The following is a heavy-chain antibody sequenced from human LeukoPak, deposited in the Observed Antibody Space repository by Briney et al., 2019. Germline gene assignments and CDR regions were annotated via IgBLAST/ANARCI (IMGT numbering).Heavy chain of an antibody. CDR2: MSGSGGST. CDR3: AKGSSDWYFFSAIDY. Sequence: GGTLRLSCAASGLTFSSYGMTWVRQAPGKGLEWVSAMSGSGGSTFYADSVKGRFTISRDNSKNTLYLQMNSLRAEDTAVYYCAKGSSDWYFFSAIDYWGQGTLVTVSS. D-gene: IGHD6-19*01. CDR1: GLTFSSYG. V-gene: IGHV3-23*01. J-gene: IGHJ4*02.